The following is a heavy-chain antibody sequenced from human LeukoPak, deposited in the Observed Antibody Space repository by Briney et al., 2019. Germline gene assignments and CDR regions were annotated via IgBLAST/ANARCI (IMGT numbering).Heavy chain of an antibody. J-gene: IGHJ4*02. Sequence: GGTLRLSCAASGLTFSSYGMSWVRQAPGKGLEWVSGISGSGSGGSTYYADSVKGRFTISRDNSKNTLYLQMNSLRAEDTAVYYCAKVQQWLVSFGAFDYWGQGTLVTVSS. D-gene: IGHD6-19*01. CDR1: GLTFSSYG. V-gene: IGHV3-23*01. CDR3: AKVQQWLVSFGAFDY. CDR2: ISGSGSGGST.